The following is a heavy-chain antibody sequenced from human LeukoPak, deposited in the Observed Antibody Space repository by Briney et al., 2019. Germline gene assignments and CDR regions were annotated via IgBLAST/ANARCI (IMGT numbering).Heavy chain of an antibody. J-gene: IGHJ4*02. V-gene: IGHV4-59*12. CDR3: ARGGYSSGWFIDY. CDR2: IYYSGST. Sequence: PSETLSLTCTISGGSISGYYWSWIRQPPGKGLEWIGYIYYSGSTNYNPSLKSRVTMSVDTSKNQFSLKLSSVTAADTAVYYCARGGYSSGWFIDYWGQGTLVTVSS. D-gene: IGHD6-19*01. CDR1: GGSISGYY.